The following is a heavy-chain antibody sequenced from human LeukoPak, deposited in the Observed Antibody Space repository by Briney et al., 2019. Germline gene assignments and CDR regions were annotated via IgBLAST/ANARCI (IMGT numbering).Heavy chain of an antibody. Sequence: GASVKVSCKASGYTFTGYYMHWVRQAPGQGLEWMGWINPNSGGTNYEQKFQGWVTMTRDTSISTAYMELSRLRSDDTAVYYCARGYCSGGSCYFEGFDYWGQGTLVTVSS. CDR2: INPNSGGT. J-gene: IGHJ4*02. CDR3: ARGYCSGGSCYFEGFDY. D-gene: IGHD2-15*01. CDR1: GYTFTGYY. V-gene: IGHV1-2*04.